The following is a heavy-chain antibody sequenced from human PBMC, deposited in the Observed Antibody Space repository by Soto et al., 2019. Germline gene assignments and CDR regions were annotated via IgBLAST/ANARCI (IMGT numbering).Heavy chain of an antibody. J-gene: IGHJ6*02. D-gene: IGHD3-3*01. V-gene: IGHV4-4*02. Sequence: SETLSLTCAVSGGSISSSNWWSWVRQPPGKGLEWIGEIYHSGSTNYNPSLKSRVTISVDKSKNQFSLKLSSVTAADTAVYYCARVRSGFYYGMDVWGQGTTVTVSS. CDR1: GGSISSSNW. CDR2: IYHSGST. CDR3: ARVRSGFYYGMDV.